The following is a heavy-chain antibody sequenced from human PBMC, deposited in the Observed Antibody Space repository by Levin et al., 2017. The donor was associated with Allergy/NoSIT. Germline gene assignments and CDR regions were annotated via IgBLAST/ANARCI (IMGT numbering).Heavy chain of an antibody. CDR3: AKVRLAYGSGSDTLIDY. V-gene: IGHV3-30*18. J-gene: IGHJ4*02. CDR1: GFTFSSYG. Sequence: GESLKISCAASGFTFSSYGMHWVRQAPGKGLEWVAVISYDGSNKYYADSVKGRFTISRDNSKNTLYLQMNSLRAEDTAVYYCAKVRLAYGSGSDTLIDYWGQGTLVTVSS. CDR2: ISYDGSNK. D-gene: IGHD3-10*01.